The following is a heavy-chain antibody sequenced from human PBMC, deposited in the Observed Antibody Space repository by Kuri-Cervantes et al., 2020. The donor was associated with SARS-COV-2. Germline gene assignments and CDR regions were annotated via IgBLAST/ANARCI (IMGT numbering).Heavy chain of an antibody. CDR2: ISYDGSSK. CDR3: ARDFMLRGVNPFDY. Sequence: GESLKISCAASGFTFSSYAMHWVRQAPGKGLEWVAVISYDGSSKYYADSVKGRFTISRDNSKNTVYLQMDSLRAEDTAMYYCARDFMLRGVNPFDYWGQGTLVTVSS. D-gene: IGHD3-10*01. V-gene: IGHV3-30*14. CDR1: GFTFSSYA. J-gene: IGHJ4*02.